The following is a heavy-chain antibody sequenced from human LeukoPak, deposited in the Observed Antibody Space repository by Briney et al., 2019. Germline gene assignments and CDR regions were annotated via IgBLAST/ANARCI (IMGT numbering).Heavy chain of an antibody. CDR2: IYYSGST. D-gene: IGHD1-14*01. Sequence: SQTLSLTCTVSGGSISSGGYYWSWIRQHPGKGLEWIGYIYYSGSTYYNPSLKSRVTISVDTSKNQFSLKLNSVTAADTAVYYCASGGLSGEDYWGQGTLVTVSS. CDR1: GGSISSGGYY. V-gene: IGHV4-31*03. CDR3: ASGGLSGEDY. J-gene: IGHJ4*02.